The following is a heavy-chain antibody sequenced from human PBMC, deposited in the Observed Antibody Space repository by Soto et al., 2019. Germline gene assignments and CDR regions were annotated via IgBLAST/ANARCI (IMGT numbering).Heavy chain of an antibody. CDR3: ARDGEVASNLHWVDL. CDR2: IYYSGST. V-gene: IGHV4-59*01. Sequence: TSETLSLTXTVSGGSISSYYWSWIRQPPGKGLEWIGYIYYSGSTNYNPSLKSRVTISVDTSKNQFSLNLSSLTAADTAVYYCARDGEVASNLHWVDLWGQGTLVTVSS. CDR1: GGSISSYY. J-gene: IGHJ5*02. D-gene: IGHD5-12*01.